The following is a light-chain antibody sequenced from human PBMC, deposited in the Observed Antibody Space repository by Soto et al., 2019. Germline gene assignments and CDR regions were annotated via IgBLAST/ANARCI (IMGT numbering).Light chain of an antibody. CDR2: GIS. CDR3: QQHGQWPIT. Sequence: EILMTQSPATLSVSPGERATLSCRASQSVNSNYLAWYQQKPGQAPRLLIYGISKRATDIPDRFSGSGSGTEFTLTISSLQPEDFATYYCQQHGQWPITFGQGTRLENK. J-gene: IGKJ5*01. CDR1: QSVNSN. V-gene: IGKV3D-15*01.